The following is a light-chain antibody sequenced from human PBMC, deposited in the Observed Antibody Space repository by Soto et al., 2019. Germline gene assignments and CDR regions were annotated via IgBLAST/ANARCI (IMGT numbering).Light chain of an antibody. V-gene: IGKV1-6*01. Sequence: IQLTQSPSSLSASLGDRVTITCRASQSISTYLNWYQHKPGEAPKLLVYDSSDLQADVPSRFSGSRSGTDFTFTISSLQAEDSATYYCLQDHNYQWTFGQGTKVDIK. CDR2: DSS. CDR3: LQDHNYQWT. J-gene: IGKJ2*02. CDR1: QSISTY.